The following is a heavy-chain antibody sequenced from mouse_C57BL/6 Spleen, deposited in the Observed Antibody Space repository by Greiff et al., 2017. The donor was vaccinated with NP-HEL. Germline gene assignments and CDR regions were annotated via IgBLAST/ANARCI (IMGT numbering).Heavy chain of an antibody. Sequence: QVQLQQPGAELVMPGASVKLSCKASGYTFTSYSMHWVKQRPGQGLEWIGEIDPSDSYTNYNQKFKGKSTLTVDKSSSTAYMQLSSLTSEDSAVYYCARRGAYYPLDYWGQGTTLTVSS. D-gene: IGHD1-1*01. V-gene: IGHV1-69*01. CDR1: GYTFTSYS. CDR2: IDPSDSYT. J-gene: IGHJ2*01. CDR3: ARRGAYYPLDY.